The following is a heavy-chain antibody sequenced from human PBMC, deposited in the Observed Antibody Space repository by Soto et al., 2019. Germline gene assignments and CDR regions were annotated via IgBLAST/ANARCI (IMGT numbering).Heavy chain of an antibody. CDR2: ISYDGSNK. V-gene: IGHV3-30*18. J-gene: IGHJ4*02. CDR1: GFTFSSYG. Sequence: GSLRLSCAASGFTFSSYGMHWVRQAPGKGLEWVAVISYDGSNKYYADSVKGRFTISRDNSKNTLYLQMNSLRAEDTAVYYCAKDFLRTTGTTLDYWGQGTLVTVSS. CDR3: AKDFLRTTGTTLDY. D-gene: IGHD1-1*01.